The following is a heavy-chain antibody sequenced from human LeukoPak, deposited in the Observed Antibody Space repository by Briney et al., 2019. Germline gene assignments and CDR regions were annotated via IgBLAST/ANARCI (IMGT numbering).Heavy chain of an antibody. V-gene: IGHV4-59*01. Sequence: PSETLSLTCAVSSGSMSSYYWSWIRQPPGKGLEWIGYIYYTGVTNYSPSLKRRLTISLDTAMKQFSLNLRSVTAADTAMYYCARGGSGYPLDYWGQGTLVTASS. D-gene: IGHD3-22*01. CDR1: SGSMSSYY. J-gene: IGHJ4*02. CDR2: IYYTGVT. CDR3: ARGGSGYPLDY.